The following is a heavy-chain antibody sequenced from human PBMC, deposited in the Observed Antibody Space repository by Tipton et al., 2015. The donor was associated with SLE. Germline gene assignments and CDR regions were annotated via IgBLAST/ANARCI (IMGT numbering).Heavy chain of an antibody. CDR2: IYYSGST. D-gene: IGHD3-22*01. J-gene: IGHJ4*02. CDR1: GGSISSHY. CDR3: ARGCDS. Sequence: LRLSCTVSGGSISSHYWSWIRQPPGKGLEWIGYIYYSGSTNYNPSLKSRVTISVDTSKNQFSLKLSSVTAADTAVYYCARGCDSWGQGTLVTVSS. V-gene: IGHV4-59*11.